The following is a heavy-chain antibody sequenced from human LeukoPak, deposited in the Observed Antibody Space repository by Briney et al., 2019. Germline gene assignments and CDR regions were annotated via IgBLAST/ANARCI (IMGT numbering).Heavy chain of an antibody. V-gene: IGHV3-21*01. D-gene: IGHD3-10*01. CDR3: TRDQNFYGSGRGFDP. CDR2: ITSSNSYI. CDR1: GFTFSTYS. J-gene: IGHJ5*02. Sequence: GGSLRLSCAASGFTFSTYSMNWVRQAPGKGLEWVSSITSSNSYIHYADSVKGRFTISRDNAKSSLYLQMNSLRAEDTAIYYCTRDQNFYGSGRGFDPWGQGTLVTVSS.